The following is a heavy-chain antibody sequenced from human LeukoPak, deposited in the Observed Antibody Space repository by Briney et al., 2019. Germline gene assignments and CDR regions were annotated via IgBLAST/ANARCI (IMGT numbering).Heavy chain of an antibody. CDR1: GGSISSSSYY. Sequence: SETLSLTCTVSGGSISSSSYYWGWIRQPPGKGLEWIGSIYYSGSTYYNPSLKSRVTISVDTSKNQFSLKLSSVTAADTAVYYCASSYDSSGSLDYWGQGTLVTVPS. D-gene: IGHD3-22*01. V-gene: IGHV4-39*07. CDR2: IYYSGST. J-gene: IGHJ4*02. CDR3: ASSYDSSGSLDY.